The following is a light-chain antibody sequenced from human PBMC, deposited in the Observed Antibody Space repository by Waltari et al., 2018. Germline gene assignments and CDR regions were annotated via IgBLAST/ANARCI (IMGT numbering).Light chain of an antibody. J-gene: IGLJ3*02. CDR3: QTGGHGTWV. Sequence: QLVLTQSPSASASLGASVKLTCTLSSGHSSTIIAWLQQQPEKGPRYLLKVNSDGSHSKGDDIPARFSGSSSGAGRYLTISSVQSEDEADYYCQTGGHGTWVFGGGTTLTVL. CDR1: SGHSSTI. CDR2: VNSDGSH. V-gene: IGLV4-69*01.